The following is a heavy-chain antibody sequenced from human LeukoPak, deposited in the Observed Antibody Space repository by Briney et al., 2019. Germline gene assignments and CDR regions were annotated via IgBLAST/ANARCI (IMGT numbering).Heavy chain of an antibody. Sequence: HPGGSLRLSCAASGFTFSSYEMNWVRQAPGKGLEWVSYISSSGSTIYYADSVKGRFTISRDNAKNSLYLQMNDLSAEDTAVYYCARGGYDISDYYYYYYYMDVWGKGTTVTVSS. CDR1: GFTFSSYE. J-gene: IGHJ6*03. CDR2: ISSSGSTI. CDR3: ARGGYDISDYYYYYYYMDV. V-gene: IGHV3-48*03. D-gene: IGHD3-22*01.